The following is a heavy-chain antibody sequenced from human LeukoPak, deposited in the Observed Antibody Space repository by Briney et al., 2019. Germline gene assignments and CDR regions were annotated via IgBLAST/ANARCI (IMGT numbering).Heavy chain of an antibody. CDR2: ISGNCGSI. V-gene: IGHV3-23*01. J-gene: IGHJ3*02. CDR3: ARYWDPRVRPFDI. Sequence: QSGGSLRLSCAASGFTFSNYAMSWVRQAPGKGLEWVSLISGNCGSIVYADSVGGGFTISRDNSKNTLYLQMNSLRAEDTALYYCARYWDPRVRPFDIWGQGTVVTVSS. D-gene: IGHD2-15*01. CDR1: GFTFSNYA.